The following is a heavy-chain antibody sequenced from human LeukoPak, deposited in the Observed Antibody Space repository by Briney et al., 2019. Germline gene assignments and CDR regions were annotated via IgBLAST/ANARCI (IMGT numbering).Heavy chain of an antibody. CDR3: ARDPRVGATAN. Sequence: GGSLRLSCAASGFTFSSYAMNWVRQAPGKGLEWVSSISSSSSYIYCADSVKGRFTISRDNAKNSLYLQMNSLRAEDTAVYYCARDPRVGATANWGQGTLVTVSS. V-gene: IGHV3-21*01. CDR2: ISSSSSYI. D-gene: IGHD1-26*01. J-gene: IGHJ4*02. CDR1: GFTFSSYA.